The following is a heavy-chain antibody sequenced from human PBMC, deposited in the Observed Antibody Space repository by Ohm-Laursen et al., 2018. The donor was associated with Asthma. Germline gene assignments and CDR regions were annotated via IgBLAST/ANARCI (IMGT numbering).Heavy chain of an antibody. CDR3: ARDFDFWSGYYKANWFDP. V-gene: IGHV1-69*01. CDR1: GYTFTSYG. Sequence: SSVKVSCKASGYTFTSYGISWVRQAPGQGLEWMGGIIPIFGTANYAQEFQGRVTITADESTSTAYMELSSLRSEDTAVYYCARDFDFWSGYYKANWFDPWGQGTLVTVSS. D-gene: IGHD3-3*01. CDR2: IIPIFGTA. J-gene: IGHJ5*02.